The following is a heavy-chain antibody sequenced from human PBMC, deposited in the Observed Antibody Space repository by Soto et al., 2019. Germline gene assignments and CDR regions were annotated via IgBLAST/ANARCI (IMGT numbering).Heavy chain of an antibody. J-gene: IGHJ6*02. Sequence: QLQLQESGSGLVKPSQTLSLTCAVSGGSISSGGYSWSWIRQPPGKGLEWIGYIYESGSTYYNPSLKSRFTISVDRSKNQFSLKLSSVTAADTAVYYCARAHYGDYGYGMDVWGQGTTVTVSS. CDR1: GGSISSGGYS. CDR3: ARAHYGDYGYGMDV. V-gene: IGHV4-30-2*01. D-gene: IGHD4-17*01. CDR2: IYESGST.